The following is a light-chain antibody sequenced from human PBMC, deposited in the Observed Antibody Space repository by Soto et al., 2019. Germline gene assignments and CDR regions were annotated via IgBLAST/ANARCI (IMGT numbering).Light chain of an antibody. CDR1: RSDVGAYNY. CDR3: SSFTSRFTFV. Sequence: SALTQPAFVSGSPGQSIAISCTGTRSDVGAYNYVSWYQQHPGKAPKLMISEVTNRPSRVSDRFSGSKSGNTASLTISGLQAEDEADYYCSSFTSRFTFVFGTGTKVTVL. CDR2: EVT. V-gene: IGLV2-14*01. J-gene: IGLJ1*01.